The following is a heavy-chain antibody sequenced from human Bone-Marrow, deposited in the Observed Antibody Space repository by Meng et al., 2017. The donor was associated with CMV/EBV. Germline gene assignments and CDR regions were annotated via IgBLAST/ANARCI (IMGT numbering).Heavy chain of an antibody. V-gene: IGHV3-30*04. D-gene: IGHD6-13*01. J-gene: IGHJ6*02. CDR2: ISYDGRNK. Sequence: GESLKISCAASGFTFSSYAMHWVRQAPGKGLEWVAVISYDGRNKYYADSVKGRFTISRDNSKNTLYLQMNSLRAEDTAVYYCARAQQLGSFYYNGMDVWGQGTTVTVSS. CDR1: GFTFSSYA. CDR3: ARAQQLGSFYYNGMDV.